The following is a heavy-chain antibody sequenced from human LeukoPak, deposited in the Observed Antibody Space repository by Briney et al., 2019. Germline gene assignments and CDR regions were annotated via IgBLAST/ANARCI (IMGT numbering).Heavy chain of an antibody. J-gene: IGHJ4*02. CDR1: GFTFSSYS. D-gene: IGHD3-22*01. Sequence: GGSLRLSCAASGFTFSSYSMNWVRQAPGKGLEWVAVIWYDGSNKYYADSVKGRFTISRDNSKNTLYLQMNSLRAEDTAVYYCAKMGDSSGYYHDLDYWGQGTLVTVSS. CDR3: AKMGDSSGYYHDLDY. V-gene: IGHV3-33*06. CDR2: IWYDGSNK.